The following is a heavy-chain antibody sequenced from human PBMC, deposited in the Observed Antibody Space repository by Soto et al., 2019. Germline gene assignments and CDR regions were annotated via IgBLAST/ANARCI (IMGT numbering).Heavy chain of an antibody. Sequence: GASVKVSCKASGYTFTDYYIHGVRQAPGQGLEWMGWINPNSGGTNYAQKFQGRVTMTRDTSISTAYMELSRLISDDTAVYYCARGDVRVVASFDPWGQGALVTVSS. V-gene: IGHV1-2*02. J-gene: IGHJ5*02. CDR2: INPNSGGT. D-gene: IGHD2-15*01. CDR3: ARGDVRVVASFDP. CDR1: GYTFTDYY.